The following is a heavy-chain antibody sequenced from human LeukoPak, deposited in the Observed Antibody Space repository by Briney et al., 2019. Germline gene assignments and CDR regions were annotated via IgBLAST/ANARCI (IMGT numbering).Heavy chain of an antibody. D-gene: IGHD5-12*01. J-gene: IGHJ4*02. CDR1: GFTFSSYW. CDR3: ASAVDIVATRTPAY. Sequence: PGGSLRLSCAASGFTFSSYWMHWVRQAPGKGLAWVSRINSNGSSTSYADSVKGRFTISRDNAKNTLYLQMNSLRAEDTAVYYCASAVDIVATRTPAYWGQGTLVTVSS. V-gene: IGHV3-74*01. CDR2: INSNGSST.